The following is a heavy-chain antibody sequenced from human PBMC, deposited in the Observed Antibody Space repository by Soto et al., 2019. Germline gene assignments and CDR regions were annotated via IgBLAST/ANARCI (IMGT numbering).Heavy chain of an antibody. J-gene: IGHJ6*02. CDR2: ISYVGSNK. D-gene: IGHD3-22*01. CDR3: ARIGYYDSSGTTYGMDV. Sequence: PGGSLRLSCAASGFTFSSYAMHWVRQAPGKGLEWVAVISYVGSNKYYADSVKGRFTISRDNSKNTLYLQMNSLRSEDTAVYYCARIGYYDSSGTTYGMDVWGQGTTVTVSS. CDR1: GFTFSSYA. V-gene: IGHV3-30-3*01.